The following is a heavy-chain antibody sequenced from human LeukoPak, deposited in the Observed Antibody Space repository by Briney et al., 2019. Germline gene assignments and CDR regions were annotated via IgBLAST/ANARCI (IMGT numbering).Heavy chain of an antibody. CDR3: ARVTGYRIEDYFDY. CDR2: INHSGST. D-gene: IGHD6-13*01. CDR1: GGSFSGYY. Sequence: PSETLSLTCAVYGGSFSGYYWSWIRQPPGKGLEWIGEINHSGSTNYNPSLKSRVTISVETSKNEFFLKLRSVTAADTAVYYCARVTGYRIEDYFDYWGQGTLVTVSS. V-gene: IGHV4-34*01. J-gene: IGHJ4*02.